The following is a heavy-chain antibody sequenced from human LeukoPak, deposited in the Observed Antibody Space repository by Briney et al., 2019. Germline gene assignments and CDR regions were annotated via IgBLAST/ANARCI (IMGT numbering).Heavy chain of an antibody. Sequence: QPGRSLRLSCVDSGFSFSRYAMHWVRQAPGKGLEWVAVISYDGSNKYYADSVKGRFTISRDNSKNTLYLQMNSLRAEDTAVYYCAKDAFIAVAGSSHLHYFDYWGQGTLVTVSS. CDR2: ISYDGSNK. D-gene: IGHD6-19*01. CDR1: GFSFSRYA. J-gene: IGHJ4*02. V-gene: IGHV3-30*04. CDR3: AKDAFIAVAGSSHLHYFDY.